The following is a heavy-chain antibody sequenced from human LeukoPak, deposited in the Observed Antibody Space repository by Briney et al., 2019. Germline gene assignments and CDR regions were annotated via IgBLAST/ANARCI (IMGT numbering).Heavy chain of an antibody. CDR3: ARRPRYGSGSYYEDY. CDR2: IWYDGSNK. V-gene: IGHV3-33*01. J-gene: IGHJ4*02. CDR1: GFTFSSYG. D-gene: IGHD3-10*01. Sequence: GRSLRLSCAASGFTFSSYGMHWVRQAPGKGLEWAAVIWYDGSNKYYADSVKGRFTISRDNSKNTLYLQMNSLRAEDTAVYYCARRPRYGSGSYYEDYWGQGTLVTVSS.